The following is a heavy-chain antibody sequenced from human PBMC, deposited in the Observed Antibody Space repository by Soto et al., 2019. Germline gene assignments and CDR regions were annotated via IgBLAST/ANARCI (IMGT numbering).Heavy chain of an antibody. V-gene: IGHV4-39*01. CDR2: IYYSGVT. D-gene: IGHD5-12*01. Sequence: PSETLSLTCTVSGGSISSNSYCWDWIRQPPGKGLEWIGSIYYSGVTYYNPSLKSRVTISVDTSKNQFSLKLSSVTAADTAVYYCARRALGGGNAYDYWGQGTLVTVSS. CDR3: ARRALGGGNAYDY. CDR1: GGSISSNSYC. J-gene: IGHJ4*02.